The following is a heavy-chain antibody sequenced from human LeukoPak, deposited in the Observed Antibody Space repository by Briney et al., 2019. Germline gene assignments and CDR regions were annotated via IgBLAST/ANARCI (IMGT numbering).Heavy chain of an antibody. J-gene: IGHJ4*02. CDR2: ISSSSTV. Sequence: PGGSLRLSCAASGFTFSDYSFNWLRQAPGKGLEWISFISSSSTVYYADSVKGRFTISRDNAKNSLYLQMNSLRAEDTAVYYCATAGNYRFDYWGQGTLVTVSS. CDR1: GFTFSDYS. V-gene: IGHV3-69-1*01. CDR3: ATAGNYRFDY. D-gene: IGHD1-7*01.